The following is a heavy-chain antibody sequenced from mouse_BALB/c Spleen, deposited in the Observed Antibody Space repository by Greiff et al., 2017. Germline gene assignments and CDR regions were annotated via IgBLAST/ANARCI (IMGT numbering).Heavy chain of an antibody. Sequence: DVKLVESGGGLVQPGGSLKLSCAASGFTFSSYGMSWVRQTPDKRLELVATINSNGGSTYYPDSVKGRFTISRDNAKNTLYLQMSSLKSEDTAMYYCARDGYDVGYAMDYWGQGTSVTVSS. CDR1: GFTFSSYG. CDR2: INSNGGST. CDR3: ARDGYDVGYAMDY. V-gene: IGHV5-6-3*01. J-gene: IGHJ4*01. D-gene: IGHD2-2*01.